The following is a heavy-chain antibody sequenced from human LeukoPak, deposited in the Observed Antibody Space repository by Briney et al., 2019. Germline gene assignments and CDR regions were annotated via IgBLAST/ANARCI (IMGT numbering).Heavy chain of an antibody. D-gene: IGHD7-27*01. CDR2: MNPNSGNT. CDR3: ARGPPNWGYDY. Sequence: ASVKVSCKASGYTFTSYDINWVRQATGQGLEWMGWMNPNSGNTGYAQKFQGRVTMTRSTSMSTAYMELSSLSSEDTAVYYCARGPPNWGYDYWGQGTLVTVSS. V-gene: IGHV1-8*01. J-gene: IGHJ4*02. CDR1: GYTFTSYD.